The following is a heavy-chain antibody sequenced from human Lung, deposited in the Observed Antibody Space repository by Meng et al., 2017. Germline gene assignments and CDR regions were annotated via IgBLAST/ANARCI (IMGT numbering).Heavy chain of an antibody. CDR2: IYWDDEK. CDR1: GSSLSTSGVA. D-gene: IGHD3-22*01. J-gene: IGHJ4*02. CDR3: AHSWGSGYYFGPLDY. V-gene: IGHV2-5*02. Sequence: QITLKESGPALVKPTQTLTLTCPLPGSSLSTSGVAVGWIRQPPGKALEWLALIYWDDEKRYSPSLKSRLTSTKDTTKNHVVLTMTNMDPVDTATYYCAHSWGSGYYFGPLDYWGQGTLVTVSS.